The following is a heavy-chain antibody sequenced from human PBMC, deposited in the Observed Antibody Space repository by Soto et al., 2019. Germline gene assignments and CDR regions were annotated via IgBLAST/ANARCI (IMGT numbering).Heavy chain of an antibody. Sequence: LKISCRTSGYRFTSYWIAWVRQMHGKGREWMGIIFPRDSDTRDSPSFQGQVTISADRSTSTVCLQWASLKASDTAVYFCARKDKSGYFNWFDPGGQGTLVTVSS. J-gene: IGHJ5*02. V-gene: IGHV5-51*01. CDR3: ARKDKSGYFNWFDP. CDR1: GYRFTSYW. D-gene: IGHD3-22*01. CDR2: IFPRDSDT.